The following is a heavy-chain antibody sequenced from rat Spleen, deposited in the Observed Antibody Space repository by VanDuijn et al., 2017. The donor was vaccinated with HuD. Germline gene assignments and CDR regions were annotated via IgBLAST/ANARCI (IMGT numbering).Heavy chain of an antibody. J-gene: IGHJ1*01. CDR2: ITNASGRT. CDR3: VRQGYLRDWYFDF. V-gene: IGHV5-31*01. CDR1: GFTFSSYW. Sequence: EVQLVESGGGLVQPGRSMKLSCAASGFTFSSYWMTWIRQAPGKGLEWVASITNASGRTYYPDSVKGRFTISRDNAKSTLYLQMNSLRSEDMATYYCVRQGYLRDWYFDFWGPGTMVTVSS. D-gene: IGHD2-5*01.